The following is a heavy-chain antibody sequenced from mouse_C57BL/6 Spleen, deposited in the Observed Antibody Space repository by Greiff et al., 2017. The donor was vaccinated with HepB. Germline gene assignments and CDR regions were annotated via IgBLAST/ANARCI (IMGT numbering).Heavy chain of an antibody. CDR2: ISDGGRYT. D-gene: IGHD1-1*01. Sequence: EVMLVESGGGLVKPGGSLKLSCAASGFTFSSYAMSWVRQTPEKRLEWVATISDGGRYTYYPDNVKGRFTISRDNAKNNLYLQMSHLKSEDTAMYYCARDTEYGSSWFAYWGQGTLVTVSA. J-gene: IGHJ3*01. CDR1: GFTFSSYA. CDR3: ARDTEYGSSWFAY. V-gene: IGHV5-4*01.